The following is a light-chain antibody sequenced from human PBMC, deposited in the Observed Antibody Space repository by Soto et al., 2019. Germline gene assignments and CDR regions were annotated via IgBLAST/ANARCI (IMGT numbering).Light chain of an antibody. CDR2: EVS. CDR3: SSYTSSSTRV. J-gene: IGLJ3*02. V-gene: IGLV2-14*01. CDR1: SSDVGGYNY. Sequence: QSALTQPASVSGSPGQSITISCTGTSSDVGGYNYVSWYQQHPGKAPKLMIYEVSNRPSRVSKRFSGSKSGNTASLTSSGLPAEDQADYCCSSYTSSSTRVFGGGTKLTVL.